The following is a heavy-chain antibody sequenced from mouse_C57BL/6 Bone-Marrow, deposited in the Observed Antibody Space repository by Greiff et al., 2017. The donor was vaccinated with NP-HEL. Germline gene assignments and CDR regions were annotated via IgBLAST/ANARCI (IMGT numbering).Heavy chain of an antibody. CDR2: ISNGGGST. CDR3: ARLITTVVATRYFDV. J-gene: IGHJ1*03. CDR1: GFTFSDYY. D-gene: IGHD1-1*01. Sequence: DVMLVESGGGLVQPGGSLKLSCAASGFTFSDYYMYWVRQTPEKRLEWVAYISNGGGSTYYPDTVKGRFTISRDNAKNTLYLQMSRLKSEDTAMYYCARLITTVVATRYFDVWGTGTTVTVSS. V-gene: IGHV5-12*01.